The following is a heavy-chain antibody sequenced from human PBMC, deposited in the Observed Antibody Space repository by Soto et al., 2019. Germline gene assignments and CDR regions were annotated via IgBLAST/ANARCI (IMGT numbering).Heavy chain of an antibody. CDR1: GFTFSSYG. Sequence: QVQLVQSGGGVVQPGRSLRLSCAVSGFTFSSYGMHWVRQAPGKGLEWVAVISYDGDNKYYADSVKGRFTISRDNSRNTLYLQMNSLRAEDTAVYYCAKGPLPPAMNTILGVVIRGVDYWGQGTLVTVSS. J-gene: IGHJ4*02. CDR2: ISYDGDNK. D-gene: IGHD3-3*01. V-gene: IGHV3-30*18. CDR3: AKGPLPPAMNTILGVVIRGVDY.